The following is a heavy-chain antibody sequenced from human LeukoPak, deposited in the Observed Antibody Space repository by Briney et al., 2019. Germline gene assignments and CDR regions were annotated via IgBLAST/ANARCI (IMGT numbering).Heavy chain of an antibody. CDR3: ARGEYYYDGGY. J-gene: IGHJ4*02. CDR2: IKQDGSEK. V-gene: IGHV3-7*04. Sequence: GRSLRLSCAASGFTFSSYWMSWVRQAPGKGLEWVANIKQDGSEKHYVDSVKGRFTIARDNAKNSLFLQMSSLRAEETAVYYCARGEYYYDGGYWGQGTLVTVSS. D-gene: IGHD3-22*01. CDR1: GFTFSSYW.